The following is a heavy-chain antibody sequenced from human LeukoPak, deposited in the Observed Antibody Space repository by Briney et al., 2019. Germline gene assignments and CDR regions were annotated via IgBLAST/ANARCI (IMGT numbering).Heavy chain of an antibody. CDR1: GFTFSSYG. V-gene: IGHV3-30*18. J-gene: IGHJ4*02. D-gene: IGHD3-22*01. CDR2: ISYDGSNK. CDR3: AKDSNYYDSSGYYYPVY. Sequence: GGSLRLSCAASGFTFSSYGMHWVRQAPGKGLEWVAVISYDGSNKYYADSVKGRFTISRDNSKNTLYLQMNSLRAEDTAVYYCAKDSNYYDSSGYYYPVYWGQGTLVTVSS.